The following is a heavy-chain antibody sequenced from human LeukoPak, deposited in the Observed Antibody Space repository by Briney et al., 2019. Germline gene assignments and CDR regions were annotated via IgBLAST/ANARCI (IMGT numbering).Heavy chain of an antibody. J-gene: IGHJ4*02. CDR2: MNPNSGNT. CDR3: ARGITGTSRGSFDY. D-gene: IGHD1-7*01. CDR1: VYTFTSYD. V-gene: IGHV1-8*01. Sequence: APVKVSCKAPVYTFTSYDINGVRQATGQGLEWVGWMNPNSGNTGYAQKFQGRVTMTRNTSISTAYMELSSLRSEDTAVYYCARGITGTSRGSFDYWGQGTLVTVSS.